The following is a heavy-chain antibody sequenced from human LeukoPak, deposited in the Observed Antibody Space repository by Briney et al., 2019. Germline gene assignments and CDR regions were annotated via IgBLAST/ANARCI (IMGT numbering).Heavy chain of an antibody. CDR2: INPSGGT. Sequence: GASVKVSCKASAYTFSIYNMHWVRQAPGQGLEWMGIINPSGGTSYAQKLQGRITMTRDTSTVYMELSSLRSEDTAVYYCAREGVAGTGLDYWGQGTLVTVSS. V-gene: IGHV1-46*01. D-gene: IGHD6-13*01. CDR1: AYTFSIYN. J-gene: IGHJ4*02. CDR3: AREGVAGTGLDY.